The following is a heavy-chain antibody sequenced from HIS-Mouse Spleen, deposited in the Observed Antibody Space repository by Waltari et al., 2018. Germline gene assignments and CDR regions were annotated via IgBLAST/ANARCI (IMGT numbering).Heavy chain of an antibody. V-gene: IGHV4-31*03. D-gene: IGHD3-3*01. J-gene: IGHJ5*02. CDR3: ARSPYYDFWSGYSDNWFDP. CDR1: VGCISSGGYY. CDR2: IHYSGST. Sequence: QVQLKESGPGLVKPPQTLSLTCTVSVGCISSGGYYWSRLRQHPGKGLEWIGYIHYSGSTYSSPALDGRVTIAVDTSKNQFSLKLSSVPAADTAVYYCARSPYYDFWSGYSDNWFDPWGQGTLVTVSS.